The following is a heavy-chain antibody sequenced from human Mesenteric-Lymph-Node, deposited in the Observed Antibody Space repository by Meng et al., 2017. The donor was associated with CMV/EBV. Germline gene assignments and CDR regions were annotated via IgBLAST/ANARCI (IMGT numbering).Heavy chain of an antibody. CDR3: AKNYDFWSGSQDY. D-gene: IGHD3-3*01. CDR1: GFTFTHYA. J-gene: IGHJ4*02. V-gene: IGHV3-23*01. CDR2: ISGSGGST. Sequence: CPASGFTFTHYAMRWVPQAPGKGLEWVSAISGSGGSTYYADSVKGRFTISRDNSKNTLYLQMNSLRAEDTAVYYCAKNYDFWSGSQDYWGQGTLVTVSS.